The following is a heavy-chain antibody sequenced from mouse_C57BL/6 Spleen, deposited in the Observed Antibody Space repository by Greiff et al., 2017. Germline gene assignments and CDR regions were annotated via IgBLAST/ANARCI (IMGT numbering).Heavy chain of an antibody. J-gene: IGHJ2*01. D-gene: IGHD1-1*01. Sequence: VQLQQSGAELVRPGASVKLSCTASGFNIKDDYMHWVKQRPEQGLEWIGWIDPENGDTEYASKCQGKATITADTSSNTAYLQLSSLTSEDTAVYYCTTYDGSYFDYWGQGTTLTVSS. V-gene: IGHV14-4*01. CDR1: GFNIKDDY. CDR3: TTYDGSYFDY. CDR2: IDPENGDT.